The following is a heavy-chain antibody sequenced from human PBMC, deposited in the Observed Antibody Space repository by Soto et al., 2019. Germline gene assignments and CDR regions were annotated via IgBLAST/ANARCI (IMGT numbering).Heavy chain of an antibody. J-gene: IGHJ4*02. CDR2: IIPIFGTA. CDR1: GGTFSSYA. D-gene: IGHD2-2*01. V-gene: IGHV1-69*01. CDR3: ASYCSSTSCPSFWLP. Sequence: QVQLVQPGAEVKKPGSSVKVSCKASGGTFSSYAISWVRQAPGQGLEWMGGIIPIFGTANYAQKFQGRVTITADESTSTAYMELSSLRSEDTAVYYCASYCSSTSCPSFWLPWGQGTLVTVSS.